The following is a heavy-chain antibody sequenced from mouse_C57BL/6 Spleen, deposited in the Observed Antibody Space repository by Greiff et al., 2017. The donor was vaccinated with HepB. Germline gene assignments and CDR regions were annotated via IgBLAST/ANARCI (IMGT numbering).Heavy chain of an antibody. J-gene: IGHJ1*03. V-gene: IGHV5-4*01. Sequence: EVQGVESGGGLVKPGGSLKLSCAASGFTFSSYAMSWVRQTPEKRLEWVATISDGGSYTYYPDNVKGRFTISRDNAKNNLYLQMSHLKSEDTAMYYCARDHDYDDWYFDVWGTGTTVTVSS. D-gene: IGHD2-4*01. CDR1: GFTFSSYA. CDR3: ARDHDYDDWYFDV. CDR2: ISDGGSYT.